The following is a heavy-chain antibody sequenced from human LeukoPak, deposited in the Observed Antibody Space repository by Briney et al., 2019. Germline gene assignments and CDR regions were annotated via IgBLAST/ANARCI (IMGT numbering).Heavy chain of an antibody. D-gene: IGHD3-10*01. CDR1: GLTFSSNY. V-gene: IGHV3-66*01. Sequence: GGSLRLSCAASGLTFSSNYMNWVRQAPGKGLEWVSVIYSGGSTYYADSVKGRFTISRDNSKNTLYLQMNSLRAEDTAVYYCAKSLSSRGLIIPKTSRYFDYWGQGTLVTVSS. J-gene: IGHJ4*02. CDR2: IYSGGST. CDR3: AKSLSSRGLIIPKTSRYFDY.